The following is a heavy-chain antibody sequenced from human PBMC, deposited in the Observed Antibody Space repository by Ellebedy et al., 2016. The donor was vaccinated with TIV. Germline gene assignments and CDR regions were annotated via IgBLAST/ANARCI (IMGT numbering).Heavy chain of an antibody. D-gene: IGHD3-22*01. CDR1: GFTFSDST. Sequence: GESLKISXAASGFTFSDSTMTWVRQAPGKGLEWVANIKQDGSDKYYGDSVKGRFTISRDNSKNTLSLEVNSLRAEDTAVYYCVRGGYYDSNGYPRCDYWGQGTLVTVSS. CDR3: VRGGYYDSNGYPRCDY. J-gene: IGHJ4*02. CDR2: IKQDGSDK. V-gene: IGHV3-7*01.